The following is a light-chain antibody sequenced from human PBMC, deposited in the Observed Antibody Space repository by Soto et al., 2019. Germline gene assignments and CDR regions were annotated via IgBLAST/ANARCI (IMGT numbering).Light chain of an antibody. CDR2: WAS. CDR3: QQYYSYPLT. CDR1: QNLLYSPNNKNY. Sequence: DIVMTQSPDSLAVSLGEGATINCKSSQNLLYSPNNKNYLAWYQQKPGQPPRLLISWASTRESGVPERFSGSGSGTDFTLTISSLQAEDVAVYYCQQYYSYPLTFGGGTKVEIK. J-gene: IGKJ4*01. V-gene: IGKV4-1*01.